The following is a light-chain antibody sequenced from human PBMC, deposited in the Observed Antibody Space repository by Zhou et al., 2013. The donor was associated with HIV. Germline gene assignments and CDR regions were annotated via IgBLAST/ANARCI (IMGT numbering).Light chain of an antibody. Sequence: DIQMTQSPSTLSASVGDRVIITCRASQNVGGYLAWYQQKRGEAPKLLIYKASTLHSGVPSRFSGSGYGTEFTLTINRLQSDDFATYYCQQYNAHPITFGQGTRLEIK. J-gene: IGKJ5*01. V-gene: IGKV1-5*03. CDR3: QQYNAHPIT. CDR2: KAS. CDR1: QNVGGY.